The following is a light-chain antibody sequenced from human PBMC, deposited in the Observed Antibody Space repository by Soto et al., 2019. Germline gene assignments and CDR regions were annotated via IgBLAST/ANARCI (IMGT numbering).Light chain of an antibody. CDR3: QQYNNWPPLT. Sequence: EIVMTQSPATLSVSPGERATLSCRASQSVSSNLAWYQQKPGQAPRPLIYGASTRATGIPARFSGSGSGTEFTLTISSLQSEDFAVYYCQQYNNWPPLTFGGATKVDIK. V-gene: IGKV3-15*01. CDR2: GAS. CDR1: QSVSSN. J-gene: IGKJ4*01.